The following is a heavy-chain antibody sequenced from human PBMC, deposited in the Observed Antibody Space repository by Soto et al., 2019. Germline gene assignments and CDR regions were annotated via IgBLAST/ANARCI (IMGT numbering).Heavy chain of an antibody. Sequence: QVQLVQSGAEVRKPGSSVKVSCRASGDTFKNYAISWVRQAPGQGLEWMGGIIPIFGKTDYAQTFHGRVTINGDESTYTAHMELRGLISDDTALYYCATSGYNYGPFDYWCRGLLVTVSS. J-gene: IGHJ4*01. CDR1: GDTFKNYA. V-gene: IGHV1-69*01. CDR2: IIPIFGKT. D-gene: IGHD2-15*01. CDR3: ATSGYNYGPFDY.